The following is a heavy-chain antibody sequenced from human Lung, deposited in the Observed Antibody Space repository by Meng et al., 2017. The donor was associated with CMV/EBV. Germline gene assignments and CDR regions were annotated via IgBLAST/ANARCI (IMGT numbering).Heavy chain of an antibody. J-gene: IGHJ4*02. Sequence: SCAASGFTFDDYAMHWARQAPGKGLEWVSGISWNSGNILYADSVKGRFTISRDNAKNSLYLQMNSLRAEDTALYYCAKDIDPDSSGYLDYWGQGXLVTVSS. V-gene: IGHV3-9*01. CDR1: GFTFDDYA. CDR3: AKDIDPDSSGYLDY. CDR2: ISWNSGNI. D-gene: IGHD3-22*01.